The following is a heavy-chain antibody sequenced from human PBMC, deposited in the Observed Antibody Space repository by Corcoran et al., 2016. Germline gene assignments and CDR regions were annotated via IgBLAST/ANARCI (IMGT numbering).Heavy chain of an antibody. J-gene: IGHJ6*02. CDR1: GFTFSSYS. CDR2: ISSSSTI. V-gene: IGHV3-48*02. CDR3: ARDRVGRIAAAGVNRYYYYGMDV. D-gene: IGHD6-13*01. Sequence: EVQLVESGGGLVQPGGSLRLSCAASGFTFSSYSMNWVRQAPGKGLEWVSYISSSSTIYYADSVKGRFTISRDNAKNSLYLQMNSLRDEDTAVYYCARDRVGRIAAAGVNRYYYYGMDVWGQGTTVTVSS.